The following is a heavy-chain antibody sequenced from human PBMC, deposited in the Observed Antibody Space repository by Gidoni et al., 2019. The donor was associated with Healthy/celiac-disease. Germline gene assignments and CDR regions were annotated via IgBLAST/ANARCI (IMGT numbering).Heavy chain of an antibody. CDR2: ISYDGSNK. CDR1: GFTFSSYG. D-gene: IGHD3-16*01. Sequence: QVQLVESGGGVVQPGRSLRLSCAASGFTFSSYGMHWVRQAPGKGLEWVAVISYDGSNKYYADSVKGRFTISRDNSKNTLYLQMNSLRAEDTAVYYCAKVSGGYDYWGQGTLVTVSS. V-gene: IGHV3-30*18. J-gene: IGHJ4*02. CDR3: AKVSGGYDY.